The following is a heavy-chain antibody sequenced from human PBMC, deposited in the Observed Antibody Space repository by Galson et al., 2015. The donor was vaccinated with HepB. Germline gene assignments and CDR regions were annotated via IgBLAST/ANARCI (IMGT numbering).Heavy chain of an antibody. CDR2: ISSSSSTI. J-gene: IGHJ6*02. CDR1: GFTFSSYS. Sequence: SLRLSCAASGFTFSSYSMNWVRQAPGKGLEWVSYISSSSSTIYYADSVKGRFTISRDNAKNSLYLQMNSLRAEDTAVYYCARDPDYGDLYGMDVWGQGTTVTVSS. D-gene: IGHD4-17*01. V-gene: IGHV3-48*04. CDR3: ARDPDYGDLYGMDV.